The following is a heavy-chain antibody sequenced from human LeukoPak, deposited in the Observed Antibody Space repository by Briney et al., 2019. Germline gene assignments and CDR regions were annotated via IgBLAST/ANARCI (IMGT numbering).Heavy chain of an antibody. V-gene: IGHV4-59*01. J-gene: IGHJ4*02. CDR1: GGSISSYY. Sequence: SETLSLTCTVSGGSISSYYWSWIRQPPGKGLEWIGYIYDSGSTNYNPSLKSRVTISVDTSKNQFSLKLSSVTAADTAVYYCARDGYSYGFGYWGQGTLVTVSS. CDR2: IYDSGST. CDR3: ARDGYSYGFGY. D-gene: IGHD5-18*01.